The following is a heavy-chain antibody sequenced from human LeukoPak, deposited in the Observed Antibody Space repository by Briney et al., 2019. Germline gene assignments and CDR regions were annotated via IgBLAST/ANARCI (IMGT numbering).Heavy chain of an antibody. J-gene: IGHJ4*02. Sequence: GGSPRLSCAASGFTFSSYEMNWVRQAPGKGLEWVSYISSSGSTIYYADSVKGRFTMSRDNSKNTLYLQMNSLRAEDTAVYYCATSSSWYSGLDYWGQGTLVTVSS. CDR3: ATSSSWYSGLDY. CDR2: ISSSGSTI. CDR1: GFTFSSYE. V-gene: IGHV3-48*03. D-gene: IGHD6-13*01.